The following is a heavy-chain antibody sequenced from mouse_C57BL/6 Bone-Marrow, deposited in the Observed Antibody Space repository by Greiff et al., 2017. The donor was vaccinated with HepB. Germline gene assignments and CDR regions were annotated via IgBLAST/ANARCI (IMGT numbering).Heavy chain of an antibody. D-gene: IGHD1-1*01. CDR2: IYPRSGNT. CDR3: AREIPYYYGSSYENY. Sequence: VQLQQSGAELARPGASVKLSCKASGYTFTSYGISWVKQRTGQGLEWIGEIYPRSGNTYYNEKFKGKATLTADKSSSTAYMELRSLTSEDSAVYFCAREIPYYYGSSYENYWGQGTTLTVPS. J-gene: IGHJ2*01. CDR1: GYTFTSYG. V-gene: IGHV1-81*01.